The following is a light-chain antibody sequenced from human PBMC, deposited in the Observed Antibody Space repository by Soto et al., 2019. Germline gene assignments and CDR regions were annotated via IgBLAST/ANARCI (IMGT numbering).Light chain of an antibody. Sequence: EIVLTQSPGTLSLSPGERATLSCRASQSVSSSYLAWYQQKPGQAPRLLIYDASSRAAGIPDTFSGSGSGTDFTLTISRLEPEDYAAYYCQQYGSTPETFGQGTKVEIK. CDR1: QSVSSSY. CDR3: QQYGSTPET. J-gene: IGKJ1*01. CDR2: DAS. V-gene: IGKV3-20*01.